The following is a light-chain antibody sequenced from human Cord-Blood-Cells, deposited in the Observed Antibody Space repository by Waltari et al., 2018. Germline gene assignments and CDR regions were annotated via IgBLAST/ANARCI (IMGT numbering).Light chain of an antibody. Sequence: SYVLTQPPSVSVAPGKTARITCGGNNIGSKSVHWYQQKPGQAPVLVIYYDSDRPSGIPERFSVSNSGNTATLTISWVEAGDEADYYFQVWDSSSDHYVFGTGTKVTVL. CDR1: NIGSKS. J-gene: IGLJ1*01. CDR2: YDS. V-gene: IGLV3-21*04. CDR3: QVWDSSSDHYV.